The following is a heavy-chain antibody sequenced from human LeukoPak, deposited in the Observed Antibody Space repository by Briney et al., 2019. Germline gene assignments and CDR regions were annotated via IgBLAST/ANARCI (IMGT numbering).Heavy chain of an antibody. Sequence: GASVKVSCKASGYTFTSYAMHWVRQAPGQRLEWMGWINAGNGNTKYSQKFQGRVTITRDTSASTAYMELSSLRSEDTAVYYCASAGWDRVRGFTTEYFQHWGQGTLVTVSS. V-gene: IGHV1-3*01. CDR1: GYTFTSYA. CDR3: ASAGWDRVRGFTTEYFQH. CDR2: INAGNGNT. D-gene: IGHD3-10*01. J-gene: IGHJ1*01.